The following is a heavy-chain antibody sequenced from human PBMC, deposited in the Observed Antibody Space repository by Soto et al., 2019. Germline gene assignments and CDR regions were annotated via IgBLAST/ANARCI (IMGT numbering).Heavy chain of an antibody. CDR2: IWYDGSNK. D-gene: IGHD5-12*01. J-gene: IGHJ6*02. CDR1: GFTFSSYG. CDR3: ARERPTREYSGMNYYGMDV. V-gene: IGHV3-33*01. Sequence: QVQLVESGGGVVQPGRSLRLSCAASGFTFSSYGMHWVRQAPGKGLEWVAVIWYDGSNKYYADSVKGRFTISRDNSKNTLYLQMNSLRAEDTAVYYCARERPTREYSGMNYYGMDVWGQGTTVTVSS.